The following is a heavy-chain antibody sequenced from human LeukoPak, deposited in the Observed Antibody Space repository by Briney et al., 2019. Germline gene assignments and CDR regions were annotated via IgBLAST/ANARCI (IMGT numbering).Heavy chain of an antibody. J-gene: IGHJ5*02. CDR2: IIPIFGTA. D-gene: IGHD3-22*01. V-gene: IGHV1-69*13. Sequence: SVKVSCKASGGTFSSYAISWVRQAPGQGLEWMGGIIPIFGTANYAQKFQGRVTITADESTSTAYMELSSLRSEDTAVYYCARVGGIRYYYDSSGYLSWFDPWGQGTLVTVSS. CDR1: GGTFSSYA. CDR3: ARVGGIRYYYDSSGYLSWFDP.